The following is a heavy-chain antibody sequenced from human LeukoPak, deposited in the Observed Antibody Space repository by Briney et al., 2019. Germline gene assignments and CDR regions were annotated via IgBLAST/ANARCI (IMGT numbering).Heavy chain of an antibody. D-gene: IGHD2-15*01. Sequence: PGGSLRLSCAASGFTVSSNYMSWVRQAPGKGLEWVSVIYSGGTTYYAVSVKGRFTISRDNSKNTLYLQMNSLRGEDTAVYYCARGDCSSSSCFVFDPWGQGTLVSVAS. V-gene: IGHV3-53*01. J-gene: IGHJ5*02. CDR2: IYSGGTT. CDR1: GFTVSSNY. CDR3: ARGDCSSSSCFVFDP.